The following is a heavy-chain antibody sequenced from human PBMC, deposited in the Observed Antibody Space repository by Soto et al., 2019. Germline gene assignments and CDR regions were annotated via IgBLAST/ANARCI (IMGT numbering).Heavy chain of an antibody. V-gene: IGHV4-34*01. CDR3: ARGQWLVRRFDY. CDR2: INHSGST. J-gene: IGHJ4*02. D-gene: IGHD6-19*01. Sequence: QVQLQQWGAGLLKPSETLSLTCAVYGGSFSGYYWSWIRQPPGKGLEWIGEINHSGSTNSNPSLNRRVTISVDTSKNQFSLKLSSVTAADTAVYYCARGQWLVRRFDYWGQGTLVTVSS. CDR1: GGSFSGYY.